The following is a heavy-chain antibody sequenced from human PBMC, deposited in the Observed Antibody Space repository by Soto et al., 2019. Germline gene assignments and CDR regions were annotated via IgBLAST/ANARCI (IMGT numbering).Heavy chain of an antibody. CDR3: AILVREWLLSPNWFDP. V-gene: IGHV4-4*02. CDR1: GGSISSSNW. CDR2: IYHSGST. Sequence: PSETLSLTCAVSGGSISSSNWWSWVRQPPGKGLEWIGEIYHSGSTNYNPSPKSRVTISVDKSKNQFSLKLSSVTAADTAVYYCAILVREWLLSPNWFDPWGQGTLVTVSS. J-gene: IGHJ5*02. D-gene: IGHD3-3*01.